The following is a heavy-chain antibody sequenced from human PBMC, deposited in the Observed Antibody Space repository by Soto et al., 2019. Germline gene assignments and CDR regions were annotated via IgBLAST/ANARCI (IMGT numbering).Heavy chain of an antibody. Sequence: QVQLVQSGAEVKKPGSSVKVSCKASGGTFSSYAISWVRQAPGQGLEWMGGIIPIFGTANYAQKFQGRVTITADESKGRAYMEVSSLRSEDTAVYYCAREAYSYGSGGYRRPPPRHFDYWGQGTLVTVSS. CDR2: IIPIFGTA. D-gene: IGHD3-10*01. J-gene: IGHJ4*02. CDR1: GGTFSSYA. CDR3: AREAYSYGSGGYRRPPPRHFDY. V-gene: IGHV1-69*12.